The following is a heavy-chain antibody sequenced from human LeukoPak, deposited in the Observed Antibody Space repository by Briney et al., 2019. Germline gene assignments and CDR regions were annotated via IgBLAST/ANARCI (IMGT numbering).Heavy chain of an antibody. Sequence: PGGSLRLSCAASGFTFSSYNMNWVRQAPGKGLEWVSSISSSSSYIYYADSVKGRFTISRHNAKNSLFLQMNSLRAEDSAVYYCARDGSGYSDPVDYWGQGTLVTVSS. V-gene: IGHV3-21*01. J-gene: IGHJ4*02. D-gene: IGHD3-22*01. CDR2: ISSSSSYI. CDR1: GFTFSSYN. CDR3: ARDGSGYSDPVDY.